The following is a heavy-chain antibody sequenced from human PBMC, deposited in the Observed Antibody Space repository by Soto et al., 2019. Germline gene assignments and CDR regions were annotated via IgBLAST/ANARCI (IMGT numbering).Heavy chain of an antibody. CDR2: ISGSGGST. CDR3: AKDLWAPDINWLDP. D-gene: IGHD2-21*01. V-gene: IGHV3-23*01. Sequence: GGSLRLSCAASGFTFSSYAMNWVRQAPGKGPEWVSAISGSGGSTYYADSVKGRFTISRDNSQNTLYLQMSSLRAEDTALYYCAKDLWAPDINWLDPCGQGTLVTVYS. CDR1: GFTFSSYA. J-gene: IGHJ5*02.